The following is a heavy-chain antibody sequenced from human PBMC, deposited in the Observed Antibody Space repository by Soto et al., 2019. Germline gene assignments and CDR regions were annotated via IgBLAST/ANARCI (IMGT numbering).Heavy chain of an antibody. CDR2: ISYDGSNK. CDR3: ARVGYYDSSGYYDY. CDR1: GFTFSSYA. V-gene: IGHV3-30-3*01. Sequence: GGSMRLSCAASGFTFSSYAMHGVRQAPGKGLEWVAVISYDGSNKYYADSVKGRFTISRDNSKNTLYLQMNSLRAEDTAVYYCARVGYYDSSGYYDYWGQGTLVTVSS. D-gene: IGHD3-22*01. J-gene: IGHJ4*02.